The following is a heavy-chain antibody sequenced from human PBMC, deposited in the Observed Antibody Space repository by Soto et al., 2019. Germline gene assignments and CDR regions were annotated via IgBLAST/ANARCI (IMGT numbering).Heavy chain of an antibody. CDR3: ARTYGSGSYYRWFDS. J-gene: IGHJ5*01. D-gene: IGHD3-10*01. CDR1: GFTFSSYS. CDR2: IKYDGSEK. Sequence: EVQLVESGGGLVQPGASLRLSCAASGFTFSSYSMNWVRQAPGKGLEWLANIKYDGSEKSYVDSVKGRFTISREDTKNSLYLQMNSLRAEDTAVYYCARTYGSGSYYRWFDSWGQGALVTVSS. V-gene: IGHV3-7*04.